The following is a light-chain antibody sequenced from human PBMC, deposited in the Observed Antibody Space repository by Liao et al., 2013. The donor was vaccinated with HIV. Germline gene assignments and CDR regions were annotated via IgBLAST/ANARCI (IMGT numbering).Light chain of an antibody. CDR3: QAWDNTLYV. CDR2: KNS. V-gene: IGLV3-25*03. J-gene: IGLJ1*01. CDR1: VLSKQY. Sequence: SYELIQPPSVSVSPGQTARITCSGDVLSKQYGFWYQQKAGQAPVLVIYKNSERPSGIPERLSGSRSGTTVTLTISGAQAGDEADYYCQAWDNTLYVFGSGTKVTVL.